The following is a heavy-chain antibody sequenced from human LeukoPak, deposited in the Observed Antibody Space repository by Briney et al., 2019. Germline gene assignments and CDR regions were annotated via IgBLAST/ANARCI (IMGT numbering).Heavy chain of an antibody. D-gene: IGHD4-17*01. Sequence: ASVKVSCKASGYTFTSYGISWVRQAPGQGLEWMGWINPNSGGTNYAQKFQGRVTMTRDTSISTAYMELSRLRSDDTAVYYCARDTARTTVNAFDIWGQGTTVTVSS. CDR1: GYTFTSYG. CDR3: ARDTARTTVNAFDI. J-gene: IGHJ3*02. V-gene: IGHV1-2*02. CDR2: INPNSGGT.